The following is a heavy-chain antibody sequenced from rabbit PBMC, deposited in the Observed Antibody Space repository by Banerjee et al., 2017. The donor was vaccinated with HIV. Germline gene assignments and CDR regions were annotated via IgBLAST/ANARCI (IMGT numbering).Heavy chain of an antibody. Sequence: QEQLEESGGDLVKPGASLTLTCTASGFSLSSYWMWWARQAPGKGLEWIACIYTGSGSALYVSWAKGRFTISKTSSTTVTLQMTSLTAADTATYFCARDAGGANVGSINMWGPGTLVTVS. CDR2: IYTGSGSA. D-gene: IGHD4-2*01. CDR1: GFSLSSYW. V-gene: IGHV1S45*01. J-gene: IGHJ4*02. CDR3: ARDAGGANVGSINM.